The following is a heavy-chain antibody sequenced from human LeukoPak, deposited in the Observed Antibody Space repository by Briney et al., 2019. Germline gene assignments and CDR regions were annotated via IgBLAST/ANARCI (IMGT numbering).Heavy chain of an antibody. D-gene: IGHD6-13*01. CDR2: IYYSGST. Sequence: SETLSLTCTVSGGSISSYYWSWIRQPPGKGLEWIGYIYYSGSTNYNPSLKSRVTISVDTSKNQFSLELSSVTAADTAVYYCARRSSSSATFDPWGQGTLVTVSS. CDR1: GGSISSYY. CDR3: ARRSSSSATFDP. V-gene: IGHV4-59*08. J-gene: IGHJ5*02.